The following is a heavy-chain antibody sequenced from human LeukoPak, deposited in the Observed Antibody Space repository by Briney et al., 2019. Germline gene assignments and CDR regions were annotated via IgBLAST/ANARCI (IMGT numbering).Heavy chain of an antibody. V-gene: IGHV1-18*01. CDR3: ARDTTPYDSSGYYYIY. Sequence: GASVKVSCKASGYTFTSYGISWVRQAPGQGLEWMGWISAYNGNTNYAQKLQGRVTMTTDTSTSTAYMELRSLRSDDTAVYYCARDTTPYDSSGYYYIYWGQGTLVTVSS. CDR2: ISAYNGNT. D-gene: IGHD3-22*01. J-gene: IGHJ4*02. CDR1: GYTFTSYG.